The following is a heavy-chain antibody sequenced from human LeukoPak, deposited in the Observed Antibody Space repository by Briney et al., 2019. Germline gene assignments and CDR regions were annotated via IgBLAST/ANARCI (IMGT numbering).Heavy chain of an antibody. J-gene: IGHJ6*04. CDR3: AELGITMIGGV. D-gene: IGHD3-10*02. Sequence: GGSLRLSCAASGFTFSSYSIHWVRQAPGKGLEWVAVISYDGSNKYYADSVKGRFTISRDNSKNTLYLEMNSLRTEDTAVYYCAELGITMIGGVWGKGTTVTISS. CDR2: ISYDGSNK. CDR1: GFTFSSYS. V-gene: IGHV3-30*18.